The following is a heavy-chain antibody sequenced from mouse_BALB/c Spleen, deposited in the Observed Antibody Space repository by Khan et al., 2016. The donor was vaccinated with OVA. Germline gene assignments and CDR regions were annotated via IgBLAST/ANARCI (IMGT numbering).Heavy chain of an antibody. D-gene: IGHD2-1*01. Sequence: EVQLVESGGGLVQPGGSLKLSCAASGFTFSSYGMSWVRQTPDQRLELVASINTNVGSTYYPDSVKGRFTISRDNAKNTLYLQMSSLKSEDTAMYYCARVGIIYYGNYAYYFDYWGQGTTLTVSS. V-gene: IGHV5-6-3*01. CDR2: INTNVGST. J-gene: IGHJ2*01. CDR3: ARVGIIYYGNYAYYFDY. CDR1: GFTFSSYG.